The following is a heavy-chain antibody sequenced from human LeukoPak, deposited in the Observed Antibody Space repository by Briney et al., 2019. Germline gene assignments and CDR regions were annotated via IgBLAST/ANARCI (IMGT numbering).Heavy chain of an antibody. CDR3: ARGGDYGPTDY. CDR1: GGSISSNF. D-gene: IGHD3-10*01. J-gene: IGHJ4*02. V-gene: IGHV4-59*08. CDR2: MYNSGST. Sequence: SETLSLTCTVSGGSISSNFWSWIRQPPGKGLEWIGYMYNSGSTGYNPSLKSRVTISLDTSKNEFSLKLSSVTAADTAVYYCARGGDYGPTDYWGQGTLVTVSS.